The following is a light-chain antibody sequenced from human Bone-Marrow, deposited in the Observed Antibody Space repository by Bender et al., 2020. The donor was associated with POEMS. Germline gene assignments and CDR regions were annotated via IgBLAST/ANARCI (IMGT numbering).Light chain of an antibody. CDR3: AAWDDRLNGWV. CDR1: SSNIGSNV. Sequence: QSVLTQPPSASGTPGQRVTISCSGSSSNIGSNVVNWYQQLPGAAPKLLISRNHQRPSTIPDRFSGSKSGTSGSLTVSGLLSEDEADYYCAAWDDRLNGWVFGGGTKLTVL. V-gene: IGLV1-44*01. CDR2: RNH. J-gene: IGLJ3*02.